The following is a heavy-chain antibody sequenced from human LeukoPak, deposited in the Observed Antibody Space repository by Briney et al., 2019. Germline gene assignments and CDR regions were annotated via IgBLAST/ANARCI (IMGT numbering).Heavy chain of an antibody. V-gene: IGHV3-23*01. CDR3: AKDLGYTSGWTIDY. CDR1: GFTFSTYA. D-gene: IGHD6-19*01. CDR2: ISGAGGST. J-gene: IGHJ4*02. Sequence: GGSLRLSCAASGFTFSTYAMSWVRQAPGRGLEWVSTISGAGGSTHYADSVKGRFTISRDNSRNTLYLQMNSLRAEDTAVYYCAKDLGYTSGWTIDYWGQGTLVTVSS.